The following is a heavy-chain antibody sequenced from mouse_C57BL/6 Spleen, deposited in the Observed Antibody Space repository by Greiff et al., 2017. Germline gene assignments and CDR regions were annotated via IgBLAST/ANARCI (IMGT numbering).Heavy chain of an antibody. CDR3: ARGEAYYGSSFYYAMDY. J-gene: IGHJ4*01. CDR1: GYTFTSYW. CDR2: IDPSDSET. D-gene: IGHD1-1*01. Sequence: VQLQQPGAELVRPGSSVKLSCKASGYTFTSYWMHWVKQRPIQGLEWIGNIDPSDSETHYNQKFKDKATLTVDKSSSTAYMQLSSLTSEDSAVYYCARGEAYYGSSFYYAMDYWGQGTSVTVSS. V-gene: IGHV1-52*01.